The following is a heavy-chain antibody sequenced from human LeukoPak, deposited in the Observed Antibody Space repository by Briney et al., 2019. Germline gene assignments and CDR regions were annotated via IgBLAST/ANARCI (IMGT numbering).Heavy chain of an antibody. Sequence: GGSLRLSCAASGFTFSSYLMHWVRQAPGRGLEWVAVISYDGGNKYNADSVKGRFTISRDNSKNTLYLQMNSLRTEDTAVYYCARDYCSGGACYPTGNLDYWGQGTLVTVSS. CDR3: ARDYCSGGACYPTGNLDY. J-gene: IGHJ4*02. CDR2: ISYDGGNK. V-gene: IGHV3-30*04. D-gene: IGHD2-15*01. CDR1: GFTFSSYL.